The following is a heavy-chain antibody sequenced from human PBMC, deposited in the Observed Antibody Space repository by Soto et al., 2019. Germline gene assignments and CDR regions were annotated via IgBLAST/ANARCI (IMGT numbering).Heavy chain of an antibody. CDR3: ARDTFGGAYDFLH. CDR1: GFTVSSFY. V-gene: IGHV3-66*01. CDR2: ISSGGST. J-gene: IGHJ4*02. D-gene: IGHD3-3*01. Sequence: EVQLVESGGGLVQPGGSLRLSCAASGFTVSSFYMTWVRQAPGKGLQGVAVISSGGSTYYADSVKGRFTISRDNSKNTLYLEMHSLRAEDTAVYYCARDTFGGAYDFLHGGQGTLVTVSS.